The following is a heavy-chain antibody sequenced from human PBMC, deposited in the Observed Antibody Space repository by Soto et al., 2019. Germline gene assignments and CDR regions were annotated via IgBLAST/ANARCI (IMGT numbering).Heavy chain of an antibody. V-gene: IGHV3-23*01. D-gene: IGHD6-13*01. CDR3: AKLTSGSWWGDYFDY. Sequence: PGGSLRLSCAASGFTFSSYAMSWVRQAPGKGLEWVSAISGSGGSTYYADSVKGRFTISRDNSKNTLYLQMNSLRAEDTAVYYCAKLTSGSWWGDYFDYWGQGTLVTVSS. J-gene: IGHJ4*02. CDR2: ISGSGGST. CDR1: GFTFSSYA.